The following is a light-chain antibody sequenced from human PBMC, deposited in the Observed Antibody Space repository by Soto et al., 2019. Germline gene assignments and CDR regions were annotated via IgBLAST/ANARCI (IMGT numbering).Light chain of an antibody. CDR3: FSYAGSPGV. J-gene: IGLJ3*02. CDR2: DVS. Sequence: QSALTQPRSVSGSPGQSVTISCTGTSSDVGGYNFVSWYQQHPGKAPKLMIYDVSNRPSGVPDRFSGSKSGNTASLTISGLQADDEADYYCFSYAGSPGVFGGGTKLTVL. CDR1: SSDVGGYNF. V-gene: IGLV2-11*01.